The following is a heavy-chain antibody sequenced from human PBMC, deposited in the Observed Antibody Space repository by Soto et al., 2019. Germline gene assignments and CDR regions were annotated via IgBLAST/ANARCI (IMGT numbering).Heavy chain of an antibody. CDR2: ISYDGSNK. J-gene: IGHJ4*02. V-gene: IGHV3-30*03. D-gene: IGHD5-12*01. Sequence: GGSLRLSCAASGFTFSSYGMHWVRQAPGKGLEWVAVISYDGSNKYYADSVKGRFTISRDNSKNTLYLQMNSLRAEDTAVYYCATTITVDYWGQGTLVTVSS. CDR1: GFTFSSYG. CDR3: ATTITVDY.